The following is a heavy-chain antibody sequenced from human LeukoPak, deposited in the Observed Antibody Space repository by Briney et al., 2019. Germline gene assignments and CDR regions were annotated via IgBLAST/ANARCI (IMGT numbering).Heavy chain of an antibody. CDR3: ARNRAGD. Sequence: PGGSLRLSCAASGFTFSSYTMHWVRQAPGKGLEWVANIKDDGSEQYYMDSVKGRFTISRDNAKNSLYLQMNSLRAEDTAVYYCARNRAGDWGQGTLVTVSS. V-gene: IGHV3-7*01. CDR2: IKDDGSEQ. CDR1: GFTFSSYT. J-gene: IGHJ4*02. D-gene: IGHD3-10*01.